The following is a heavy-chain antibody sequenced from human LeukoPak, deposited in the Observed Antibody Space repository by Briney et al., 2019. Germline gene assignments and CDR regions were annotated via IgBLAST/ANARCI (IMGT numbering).Heavy chain of an antibody. Sequence: GGSLRHFLSASGFTFSTYWIHWLRQVPGEGLVWVARINSDGSSTRYADSVKGRFTISRDNAKNTLFLQMNSLRAEDTAVYSCARELVVRAADYFRNWGQRTLVTVSS. J-gene: IGHJ4*02. CDR1: GFTFSTYW. D-gene: IGHD2/OR15-2a*01. CDR3: ARELVVRAADYFRN. V-gene: IGHV3-74*01. CDR2: INSDGSST.